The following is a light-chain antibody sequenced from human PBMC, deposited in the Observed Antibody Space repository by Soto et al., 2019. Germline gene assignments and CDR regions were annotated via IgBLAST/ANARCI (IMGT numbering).Light chain of an antibody. Sequence: DIQMTQFPSSVSASVGGRVTITCRASQGIGTWLVWYQQKSGKAPELLIYGASTLQGGVPSRFSGSGSGTEFTLTISSLQPEDFATYYCQQAHSFPLTFGQGTRLEIQ. J-gene: IGKJ5*01. V-gene: IGKV1D-12*01. CDR3: QQAHSFPLT. CDR1: QGIGTW. CDR2: GAS.